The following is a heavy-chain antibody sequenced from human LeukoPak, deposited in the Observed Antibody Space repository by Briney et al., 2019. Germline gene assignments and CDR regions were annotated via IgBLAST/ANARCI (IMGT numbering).Heavy chain of an antibody. Sequence: PGGSLRLSCAASGFTFSSYGMHWVRQAPGKGLEWVAFIRYDGSNKYYADSVKGRFTISRDNSKNTLYLQMNSLRAEDTAVYYCARLGSSSWYEDYWGQGTLVTVSS. CDR1: GFTFSSYG. CDR2: IRYDGSNK. D-gene: IGHD6-13*01. CDR3: ARLGSSSWYEDY. V-gene: IGHV3-30*02. J-gene: IGHJ4*02.